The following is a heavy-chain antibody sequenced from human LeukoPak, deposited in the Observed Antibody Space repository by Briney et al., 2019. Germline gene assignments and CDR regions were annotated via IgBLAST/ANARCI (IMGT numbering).Heavy chain of an antibody. V-gene: IGHV4-59*01. CDR1: GGSISSYY. J-gene: IGHJ3*02. CDR3: ARDLGRGSYRGNAFDI. CDR2: IYYSGST. Sequence: SETLSLTCTVSGGSISSYYWSWIRQPPGKGLEWIGYIYYSGSTNYNPSLKSRVTISVDTSKNQFSLKLSSVTAADTAVYYCARDLGRGSYRGNAFDIWGQGTMVTVSS. D-gene: IGHD1-26*01.